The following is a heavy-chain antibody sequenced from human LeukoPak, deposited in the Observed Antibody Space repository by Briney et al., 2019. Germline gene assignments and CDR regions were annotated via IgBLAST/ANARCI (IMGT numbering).Heavy chain of an antibody. CDR1: GGSMNSYY. D-gene: IGHD3-16*01. CDR2: IYYSGST. J-gene: IGHJ6*02. Sequence: SETLSLTCSVSGGSMNSYYWSWIRQSPGKGLEWIGYIYYSGSTNYNPSLKSRLTISVDTSKNQFSLQLSSVTAADTAVYYCARLGGSYGMDVWGQGTTVTVSS. V-gene: IGHV4-59*12. CDR3: ARLGGSYGMDV.